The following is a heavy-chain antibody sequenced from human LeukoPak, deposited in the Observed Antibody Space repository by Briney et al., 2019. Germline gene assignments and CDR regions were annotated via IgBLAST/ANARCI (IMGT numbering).Heavy chain of an antibody. V-gene: IGHV3-66*04. D-gene: IGHD3-22*01. CDR3: ARLGMGYYDSSGYYPDY. CDR1: GFTVSSNY. CDR2: IYSGGNT. Sequence: GGSLRLSCAASGFTVSSNYMSWVCQAPGKGLEWVSAIYSGGNTYYADSVKGRFTISRDNSKNTLYLQMSSLRAEDTAVYYCARLGMGYYDSSGYYPDYWGQGTLVTVSS. J-gene: IGHJ4*02.